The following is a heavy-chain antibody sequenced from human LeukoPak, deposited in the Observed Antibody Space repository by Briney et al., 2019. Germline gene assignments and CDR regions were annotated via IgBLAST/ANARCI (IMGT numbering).Heavy chain of an antibody. CDR1: GFTFSSYS. CDR3: VRDPTTVVTSDY. D-gene: IGHD4-23*01. Sequence: GGSLRLSCSAYGFTFSSYSMNWVRQAPRKGLEWVSYISSSSSTIYYADSVKGRFTISRDNAKNSLYLQMNSLRAEDTAVYYCVRDPTTVVTSDYWGQGTLVTVSS. CDR2: ISSSSSTI. J-gene: IGHJ4*02. V-gene: IGHV3-48*01.